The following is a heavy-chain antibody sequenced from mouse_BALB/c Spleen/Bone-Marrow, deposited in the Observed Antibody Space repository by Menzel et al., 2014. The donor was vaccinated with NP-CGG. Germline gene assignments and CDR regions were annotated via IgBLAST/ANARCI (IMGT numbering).Heavy chain of an antibody. CDR3: ARQREVRPYYYAMDY. V-gene: IGHV5-9-3*01. CDR1: GFTFSSYA. CDR2: ISSGGSYT. Sequence: EVQGVESGGGLVKPGGSLKLSCAASGFTFSSYAMSWVRQTLEKRLEWVATISSGGSYTYYPDSVKGRFTISRDNAKNTLYLQMSSLRSEDTAMYYCARQREVRPYYYAMDYWGQGTSVTVSS. J-gene: IGHJ4*01. D-gene: IGHD2-14*01.